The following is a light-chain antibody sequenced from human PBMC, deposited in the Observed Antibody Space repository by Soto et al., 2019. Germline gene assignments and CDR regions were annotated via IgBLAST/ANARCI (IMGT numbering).Light chain of an antibody. CDR3: QQYNGWLWT. Sequence: EIVMTQSPATLSASPGERVTLSCRVSQSVSGTLAWYQQKPGQAPRLLIYGAVTRATGIPARFSGRGSGTEFTLTITSLQSEDFAVYFCQQYNGWLWTFGQGTKVDIK. V-gene: IGKV3D-15*01. CDR1: QSVSGT. CDR2: GAV. J-gene: IGKJ1*01.